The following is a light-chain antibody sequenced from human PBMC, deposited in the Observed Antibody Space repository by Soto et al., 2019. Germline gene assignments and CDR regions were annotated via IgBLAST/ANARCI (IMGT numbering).Light chain of an antibody. V-gene: IGKV3D-15*01. CDR1: QGVGSY. Sequence: EKVVTQSPATLSVSSGEMGTLFCSGSQGVGSYLAWYQHKPGQAPRLLIYDASNRATGIPARFSGSGSGTESTLTISSLRSEDFAVYYCQQYNNWPPWKFGQGTKVDIK. J-gene: IGKJ1*01. CDR3: QQYNNWPPWK. CDR2: DAS.